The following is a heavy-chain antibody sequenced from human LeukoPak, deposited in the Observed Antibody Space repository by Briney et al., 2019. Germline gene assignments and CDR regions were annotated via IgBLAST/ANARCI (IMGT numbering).Heavy chain of an antibody. V-gene: IGHV3-30*18. CDR3: AKDRPYYDSSGPPLDY. D-gene: IGHD3-22*01. CDR2: ISHDGSNK. CDR1: GFTFSSYG. Sequence: PGGSLRLSCAASGFTFSSYGMHWVRQAPGKGLEWVAVISHDGSNKYYADSVKGRFTISRDNSKNTLYLQMNSLRAEDTAVYYCAKDRPYYDSSGPPLDYWGQGTLVTVSS. J-gene: IGHJ4*02.